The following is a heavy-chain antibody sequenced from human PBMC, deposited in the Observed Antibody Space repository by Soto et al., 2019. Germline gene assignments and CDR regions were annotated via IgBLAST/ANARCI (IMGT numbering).Heavy chain of an antibody. Sequence: EVQLLESGGGLVQPGGSLRLSCAASGFTFSSYAMSWVRQAPGKGLEWASAISGSGGSTYYADSVKGRFTISRDNSKNTLYLQMNSLRAEDTAVYYCAKRTQIVLMVYAINYWGQGTLVTVSS. CDR3: AKRTQIVLMVYAINY. CDR1: GFTFSSYA. J-gene: IGHJ4*02. CDR2: ISGSGGST. V-gene: IGHV3-23*01. D-gene: IGHD2-8*01.